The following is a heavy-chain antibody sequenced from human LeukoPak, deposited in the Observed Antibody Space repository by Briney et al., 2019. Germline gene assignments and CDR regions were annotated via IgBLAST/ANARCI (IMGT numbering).Heavy chain of an antibody. CDR1: GFTFSSYS. V-gene: IGHV3-21*01. Sequence: GGSLRLSCAASGFTFSSYSMNWVRQAPGKGLEWVSSISSSSSYIYYADSVKGRFTISRDNAKNSLYLQMNSLRAEDTAVYYCARDDTVVTPGDYWGQGTLVTVSS. D-gene: IGHD4-23*01. J-gene: IGHJ4*02. CDR3: ARDDTVVTPGDY. CDR2: ISSSSSYI.